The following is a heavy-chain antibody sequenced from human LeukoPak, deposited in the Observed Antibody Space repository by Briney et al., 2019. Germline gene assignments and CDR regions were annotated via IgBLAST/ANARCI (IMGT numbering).Heavy chain of an antibody. CDR3: AGLVGRYSSGLYYYYFDY. CDR2: MYLSGTT. CDR1: GDSINSLDL. D-gene: IGHD3-22*01. V-gene: IGHV4-4*02. Sequence: SETLSLTCTVSGDSINSLDLWSWVRQPPGKGLEWIGEMYLSGTTHSNPSVKSRVTISIDKAKNQFFLNLSSVTAADTAVYYCAGLVGRYSSGLYYYYFDYWGQGTLVTVSS. J-gene: IGHJ4*02.